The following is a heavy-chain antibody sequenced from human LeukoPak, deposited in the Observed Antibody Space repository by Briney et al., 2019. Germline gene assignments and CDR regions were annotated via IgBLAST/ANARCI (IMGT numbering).Heavy chain of an antibody. CDR2: ISKRSGHI. Sequence: PGGSLRLSCAASGFTFKSFVMGWVRQAPGRGLEWVSYISKRSGHIYHTDSVEGRFTTSRDNANGSVYLQMNNLRVEDTAIYFCARFDGGFDSWGQGTLVTVSS. D-gene: IGHD3-9*01. CDR3: ARFDGGFDS. V-gene: IGHV3-21*05. J-gene: IGHJ4*02. CDR1: GFTFKSFV.